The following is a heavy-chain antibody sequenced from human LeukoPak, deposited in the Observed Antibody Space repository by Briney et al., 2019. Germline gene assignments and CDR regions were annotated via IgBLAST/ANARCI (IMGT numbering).Heavy chain of an antibody. Sequence: GGSLRLSCAASTFTFTPDWMSWVRQAPGKGLEWVAMIKRYGGEKYYVDSVKGRFTISRDNSKNTLYLQMNSLRVEDTAVYYCARDWGTSSLYLVNWGQGTLVTVSS. J-gene: IGHJ4*02. CDR1: TFTFTPDW. CDR2: IKRYGGEK. V-gene: IGHV3-7*01. D-gene: IGHD6-6*01. CDR3: ARDWGTSSLYLVN.